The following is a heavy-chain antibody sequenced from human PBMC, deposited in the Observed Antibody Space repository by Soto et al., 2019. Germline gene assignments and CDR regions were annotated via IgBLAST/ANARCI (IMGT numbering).Heavy chain of an antibody. CDR3: AAMSGHSSIWFDH. D-gene: IGHD2-2*01. CDR1: GFTFNNAW. Sequence: VQLVESGGGLVKPGGSLRLSCAASGFTFNNAWMSWVRQAPGKGLEWVGRVKSKTEGGTVDYAAPVKGRFSISRDDSKNTLYVQMNSLKSEDTAVYYCAAMSGHSSIWFDHCGQGTLVTVSS. V-gene: IGHV3-15*01. CDR2: VKSKTEGGTV. J-gene: IGHJ5*02.